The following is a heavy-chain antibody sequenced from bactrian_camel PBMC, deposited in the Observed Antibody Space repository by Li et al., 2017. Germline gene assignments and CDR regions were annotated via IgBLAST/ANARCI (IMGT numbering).Heavy chain of an antibody. D-gene: IGHD4*01. J-gene: IGHJ6*01. CDR2: IYKRGGAI. Sequence: VQLVESGGGLVQPGGSLRLSCSTSGYTSGMNCMGWVRQAPGKDREGVAAIYKRGGAIYYADSVKGRFTISQDNAVNTLYLQMNNLKPEDTAMYYCAALCPQGRGIATILRTQEFGYWGQGTQVTVS. V-gene: IGHV3S40*01. CDR1: GYTSGMNC. CDR3: AALCPQGRGIATILRTQEFGY.